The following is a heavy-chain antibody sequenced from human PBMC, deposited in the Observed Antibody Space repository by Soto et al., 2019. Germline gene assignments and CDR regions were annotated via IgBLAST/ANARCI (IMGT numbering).Heavy chain of an antibody. CDR1: GFTFSSSW. CDR2: INSEASTT. D-gene: IGHD3-16*01. V-gene: IGHV3-74*03. Sequence: EVQLVESGGGLVQPGGSLRLSCAASGFTFSSSWMHWVRQAPGKGLVWVSRINSEASTTTYADSVKGRFTISRDNAKNTLYLQMNSLRADDTAVYYCVRDGGQWGQGTLVTVSS. J-gene: IGHJ4*02. CDR3: VRDGGQ.